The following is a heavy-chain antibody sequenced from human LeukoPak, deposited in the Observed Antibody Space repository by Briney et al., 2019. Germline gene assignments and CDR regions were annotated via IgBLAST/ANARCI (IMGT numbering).Heavy chain of an antibody. J-gene: IGHJ4*02. Sequence: GGSLRLHCPLLGFTFKDSRMNWVRQAPGKGLEWVSSISSSSAYIYYADSMKGRFTISRDNAKSSLFLQMNSLRAEDTAVYYCARAGHRAYKSGGDYWGQGTLVTVSS. D-gene: IGHD2-21*01. CDR2: ISSSSAYI. CDR1: GFTFKDSR. CDR3: ARAGHRAYKSGGDY. V-gene: IGHV3-21*01.